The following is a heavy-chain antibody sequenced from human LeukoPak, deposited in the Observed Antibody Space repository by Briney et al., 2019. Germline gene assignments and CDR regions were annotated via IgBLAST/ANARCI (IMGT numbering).Heavy chain of an antibody. D-gene: IGHD3-9*01. CDR2: MYYSGST. J-gene: IGHJ4*02. CDR3: ASTHYDILTPSYYVDF. V-gene: IGHV4-39*01. Sequence: SETLSLTCTVCGGSITSSSYYWGWIRQPPGKGLEWIGSMYYSGSTYSNPSLKSRVTISVDTSKNQFSLNLSSVTASDTAVFYCASTHYDILTPSYYVDFWGQGTLVTVSS. CDR1: GGSITSSSYY.